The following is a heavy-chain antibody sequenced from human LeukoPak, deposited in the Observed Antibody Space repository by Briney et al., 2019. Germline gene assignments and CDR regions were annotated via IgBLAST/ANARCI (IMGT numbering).Heavy chain of an antibody. D-gene: IGHD1-7*01. CDR2: INPSGGST. J-gene: IGHJ5*02. Sequence: ASVKVSCKASGYTFTSYYMHWVRQAPGQGLEWMGIINPSGGSTSYAQKFQGRVTMTRDTPTSTVYMELSSLRSEDTAVYYCARVALRRNYRYRNWFDPWGQGTLVTVSS. CDR1: GYTFTSYY. CDR3: ARVALRRNYRYRNWFDP. V-gene: IGHV1-46*01.